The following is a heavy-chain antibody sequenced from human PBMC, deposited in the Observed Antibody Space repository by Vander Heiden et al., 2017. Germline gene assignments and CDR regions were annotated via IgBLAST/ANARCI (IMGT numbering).Heavy chain of an antibody. V-gene: IGHV3-53*01. J-gene: IGHJ4*02. D-gene: IGHD3-22*01. CDR3: ATSPQLGY. CDR1: GFTVYNNY. Sequence: EVQLVESGVGLIQPGGSLRLSCAASGFTVYNNYMIWVRQAPGKGLEWVSLIYSGGTTYYTDSVKGRFTISRDTLKNTLYLQMNSLRAEDTAVYYCATSPQLGYWGQGTLVTVSS. CDR2: IYSGGTT.